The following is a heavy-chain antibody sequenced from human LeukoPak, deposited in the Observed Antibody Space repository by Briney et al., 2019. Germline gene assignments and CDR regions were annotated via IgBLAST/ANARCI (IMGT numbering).Heavy chain of an antibody. CDR1: GYIFTNYW. D-gene: IGHD3-10*01. Sequence: GESLKISCKGSGYIFTNYWIGWVRQMPGKGLEWMGIIYPGDSHIRYSPSFQGQVTISADKSISTAYLQWSSLKASGTAMYYCARHLWFGELLSWFDPWGQGTLVTVSS. J-gene: IGHJ5*02. CDR2: IYPGDSHI. V-gene: IGHV5-51*01. CDR3: ARHLWFGELLSWFDP.